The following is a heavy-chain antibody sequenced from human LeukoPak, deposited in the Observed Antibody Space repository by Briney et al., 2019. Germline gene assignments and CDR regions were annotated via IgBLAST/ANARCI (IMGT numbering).Heavy chain of an antibody. D-gene: IGHD3-22*01. J-gene: IGHJ4*02. CDR2: INHSGST. V-gene: IGHV4-34*01. Sequence: SETLSLTCAVYGGSFSGYYWSWIRQPPGKGLEWIEEINHSGSTNYNPSLKSRVTISVDTSKNQFSPKLSSVTAADTAVYYCARGFSRYYYDSSGYPTEHFDYWGQGTLVTVSS. CDR3: ARGFSRYYYDSSGYPTEHFDY. CDR1: GGSFSGYY.